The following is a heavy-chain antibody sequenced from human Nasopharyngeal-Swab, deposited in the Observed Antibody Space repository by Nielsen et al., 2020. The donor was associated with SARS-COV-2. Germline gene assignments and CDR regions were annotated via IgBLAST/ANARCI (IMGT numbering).Heavy chain of an antibody. D-gene: IGHD4-11*01. V-gene: IGHV4-30-2*01. CDR1: GGSISRPGYS. CDR3: ARKRDYSGYDF. J-gene: IGHJ4*02. Sequence: SETLSLTCAVSGGSISRPGYSWNWIRQPPGQALEWLGYIYHSGSAYYNPSLKSRLSISADTSKNQFSLELSSVTAADTAVYFCARKRDYSGYDFLGQGALVTVTS. CDR2: IYHSGSA.